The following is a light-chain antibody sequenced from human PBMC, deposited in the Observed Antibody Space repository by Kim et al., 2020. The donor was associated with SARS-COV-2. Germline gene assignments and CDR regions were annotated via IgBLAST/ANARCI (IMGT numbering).Light chain of an antibody. V-gene: IGKV3-11*01. CDR1: QSVSSY. CDR2: DAS. CDR3: QQRNYGPT. Sequence: SLSQGERATLSCRASQSVSSYLAWYQQKPGQAPRLLIYDASTRATATPARFSGSGSGTDFTLTISRLEPEDFAVYYCQQRNYGPTFGQGTKVDIK. J-gene: IGKJ1*01.